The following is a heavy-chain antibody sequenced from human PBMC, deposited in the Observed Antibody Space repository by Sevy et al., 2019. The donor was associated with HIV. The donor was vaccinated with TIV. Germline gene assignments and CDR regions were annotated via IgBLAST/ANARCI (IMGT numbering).Heavy chain of an antibody. Sequence: GGSLRLSCAASGFTFSNHGMHWVRQAPGKGLEWVAFIRYDGSNEYYGASVKGRFTISRDNSKNTLYLQMNSLRPEDTAVYYCAKDRKVLLVVYAIPFDVFDIWCQGTMVTVSS. CDR1: GFTFSNHG. V-gene: IGHV3-30*02. CDR2: IRYDGSNE. J-gene: IGHJ3*02. CDR3: AKDRKVLLVVYAIPFDVFDI. D-gene: IGHD2-8*02.